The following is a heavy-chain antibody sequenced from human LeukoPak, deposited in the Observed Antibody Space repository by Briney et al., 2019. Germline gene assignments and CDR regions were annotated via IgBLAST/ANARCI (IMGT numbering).Heavy chain of an antibody. D-gene: IGHD3-3*01. CDR2: ISWNSGSI. CDR3: AKDRYDFWSGYPDAFDI. CDR1: GFTFDDYA. Sequence: GGSLRLSCAASGFTFDDYAMPWVRQAPGKGLEWVSGISWNSGSIGYADSVKGRFTISRDNAKNSLYLQMNSLRAEDTALYYCAKDRYDFWSGYPDAFDIWGQGTMVTVSS. V-gene: IGHV3-9*01. J-gene: IGHJ3*02.